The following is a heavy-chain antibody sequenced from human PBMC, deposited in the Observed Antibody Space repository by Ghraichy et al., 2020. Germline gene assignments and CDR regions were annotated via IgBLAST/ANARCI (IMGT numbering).Heavy chain of an antibody. Sequence: SETLSLTCTVSGGSISSGSYYWSWIRQPAGKGLEWIGRIYTSGSTNYNPSLKSRVTISVDTSKNQFSLKLSSVTAADTAVYYCARESAWSSGWPFAYWGQGTLVTVSS. CDR2: IYTSGST. D-gene: IGHD6-19*01. CDR1: GGSISSGSYY. V-gene: IGHV4-61*02. CDR3: ARESAWSSGWPFAY. J-gene: IGHJ4*02.